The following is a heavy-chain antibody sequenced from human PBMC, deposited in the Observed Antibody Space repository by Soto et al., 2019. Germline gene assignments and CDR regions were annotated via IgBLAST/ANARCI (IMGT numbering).Heavy chain of an antibody. Sequence: QVHLVQSGVEVKTPGASVKVSCQASGYTFFTYDISWVRQAPGQGLEWMGWISTYSGDTKYAQKFQGRVTMTTDTPTTTAYLDLRSRRSDDTAVYYCARHHGPTTSENWFDPWGQGTLVTVSS. CDR2: ISTYSGDT. CDR1: GYTFFTYD. D-gene: IGHD5-12*01. CDR3: ARHHGPTTSENWFDP. J-gene: IGHJ5*02. V-gene: IGHV1-18*01.